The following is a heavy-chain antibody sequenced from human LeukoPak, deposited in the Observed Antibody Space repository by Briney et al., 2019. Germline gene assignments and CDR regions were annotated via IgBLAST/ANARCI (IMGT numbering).Heavy chain of an antibody. CDR1: GFTFSSYA. CDR3: AKRAYDFWSGSSYYYYYMDV. V-gene: IGHV3-23*01. CDR2: ISGSGGST. J-gene: IGHJ6*03. D-gene: IGHD3-3*01. Sequence: GGSLRLSCAASGFTFSSYAMSWVRQAPGKGLEWVSAISGSGGSTYYADSVKGRFTISRDNSNNTLYLQMNSLRAEDTAVYYCAKRAYDFWSGSSYYYYYMDVWGKGTTVTVSS.